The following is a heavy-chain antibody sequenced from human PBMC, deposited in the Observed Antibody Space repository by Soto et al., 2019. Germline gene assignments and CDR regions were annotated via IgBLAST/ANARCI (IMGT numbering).Heavy chain of an antibody. CDR3: AKDGNSVRYFDWLLFLA. CDR1: GFTFSSYG. Sequence: QVQLVESGGGVVQPGRSLRLSCAASGFTFSSYGMHWVRQAPGKGLEWVAVISYDGSNKYYADSVKGRFTISRDNSKNTLYLQMKSLRAEDTAVYYCAKDGNSVRYFDWLLFLAWGQGTLVTVSS. V-gene: IGHV3-30*18. J-gene: IGHJ5*02. D-gene: IGHD3-9*01. CDR2: ISYDGSNK.